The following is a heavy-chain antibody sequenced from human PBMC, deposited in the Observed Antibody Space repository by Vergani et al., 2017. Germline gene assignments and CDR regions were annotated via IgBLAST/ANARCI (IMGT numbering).Heavy chain of an antibody. Sequence: QVQLVESGGGLVKPGGSLRLSCAASGFTFSDYYMSWIRQAPGKGLEWVSYISSSSSYTNYADSVKGRFTISRDNAKNSLYLQMNSLRAEDTAVYYCAKDGPYCSSTSCYGYFQHWGQGTLVTVSS. CDR2: ISSSSSYT. CDR3: AKDGPYCSSTSCYGYFQH. J-gene: IGHJ1*01. D-gene: IGHD2-2*01. V-gene: IGHV3-11*05. CDR1: GFTFSDYY.